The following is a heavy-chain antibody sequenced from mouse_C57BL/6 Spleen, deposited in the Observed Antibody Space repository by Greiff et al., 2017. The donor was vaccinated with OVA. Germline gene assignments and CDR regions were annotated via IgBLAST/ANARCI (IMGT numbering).Heavy chain of an antibody. CDR1: GYTFTNYW. CDR3: ARRGVYCCGSRGYDYFDY. CDR2: IYPGGGYT. J-gene: IGHJ2*01. V-gene: IGHV1-63*01. Sequence: VQLKQSGAELVRPGTSVKMSCKASGYTFTNYWIGWAKQRPGHGLEWIGDIYPGGGYTNYNEKFKGKATMTADKSSSTAYMQFSSLTSENSTIYYCARRGVYCCGSRGYDYFDYWGQGTTLTVSA. D-gene: IGHD1-1*01.